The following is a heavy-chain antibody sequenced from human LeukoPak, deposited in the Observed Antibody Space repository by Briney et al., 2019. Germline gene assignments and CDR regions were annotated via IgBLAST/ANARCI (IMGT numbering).Heavy chain of an antibody. V-gene: IGHV3-74*01. CDR1: GFTFSSYW. Sequence: GGSLRLSCAASGFTFSSYWMHWVRQAPGKGLVWVSRINSDGSSTSYADSVKGRFTISRDNAKNTLYLQMNSLRAEDTAVYYCARVGITMVRGVISYYYYYGMDVWGQGTTVTVSS. D-gene: IGHD3-10*01. CDR2: INSDGSST. CDR3: ARVGITMVRGVISYYYYYGMDV. J-gene: IGHJ6*02.